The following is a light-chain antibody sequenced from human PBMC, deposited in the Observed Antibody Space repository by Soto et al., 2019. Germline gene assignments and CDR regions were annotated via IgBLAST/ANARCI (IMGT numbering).Light chain of an antibody. V-gene: IGLV2-14*01. CDR1: SSDIGNYDF. CDR3: SSYTTSASFIL. J-gene: IGLJ2*01. CDR2: EVS. Sequence: QSVLTQPASVSGSPGQSITISCTGTSSDIGNYDFVSWYQQVPGTAPKAMIYEVSSRPSGVSHRFSGSKSGNTASLTISGLHAEDEAYYYCSSYTTSASFILFGGGTKLTVL.